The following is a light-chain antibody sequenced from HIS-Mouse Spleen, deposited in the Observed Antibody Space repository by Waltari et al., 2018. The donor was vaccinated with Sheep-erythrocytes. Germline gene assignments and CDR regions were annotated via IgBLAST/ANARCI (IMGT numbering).Light chain of an antibody. CDR3: CSYAGSSTWV. Sequence: QSALTQPASVSGSPGQSITISCTGTSSDVGSYNLVSWYQQHPGKAPKLMIYEGSKRPSGVSNRFSGCKSGNTASLTISGRQAEDEADYYCCSYAGSSTWVFGGGTKLTVL. V-gene: IGLV2-23*01. CDR2: EGS. CDR1: SSDVGSYNL. J-gene: IGLJ3*02.